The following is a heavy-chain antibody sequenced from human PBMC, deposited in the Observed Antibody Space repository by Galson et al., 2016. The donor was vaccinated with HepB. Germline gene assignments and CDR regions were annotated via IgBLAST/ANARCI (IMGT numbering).Heavy chain of an antibody. V-gene: IGHV4-59*11. Sequence: TLSLTCTVSGDSISNHYWNWIRQSPEKGLEWIAYISYSGRTNSNPSLRSRVTISIDTSKNQLSLKLSAVTAADTAVYYCARAGGYYLDSWGQGTLVTVSS. CDR3: ARAGGYYLDS. CDR2: ISYSGRT. D-gene: IGHD3-22*01. J-gene: IGHJ4*02. CDR1: GDSISNHY.